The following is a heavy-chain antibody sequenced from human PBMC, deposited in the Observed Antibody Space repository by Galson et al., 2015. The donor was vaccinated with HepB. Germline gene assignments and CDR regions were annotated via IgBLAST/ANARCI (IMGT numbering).Heavy chain of an antibody. J-gene: IGHJ6*03. D-gene: IGHD3-22*01. Sequence: SVKVSCKASGYTFNKYGISGVRQAPGQGLEWMGGIMPIPGTAIYAQKFQGRLTITADKSTSTAYMELSSLGSEDTAVYYCATKSRITKIVVVESYYHYSMDVWGKGTTVTVSS. CDR2: IMPIPGTA. CDR1: GYTFNKYG. V-gene: IGHV1-69*10. CDR3: ATKSRITKIVVVESYYHYSMDV.